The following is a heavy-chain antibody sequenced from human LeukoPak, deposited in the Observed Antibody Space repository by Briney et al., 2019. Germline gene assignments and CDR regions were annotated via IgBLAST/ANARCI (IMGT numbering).Heavy chain of an antibody. D-gene: IGHD6-19*01. CDR3: AREGEQWLSPGWFDP. Sequence: GGSLRLSCAASGFNFSSYWMSWVRQAPGKGLEWMANIKQDGNKKYYVDSVKGRFTISRDNAKNSLYLQMNSLRAEDTAVYYCAREGEQWLSPGWFDPWGQGTLVTVSS. J-gene: IGHJ5*02. V-gene: IGHV3-7*01. CDR1: GFNFSSYW. CDR2: IKQDGNKK.